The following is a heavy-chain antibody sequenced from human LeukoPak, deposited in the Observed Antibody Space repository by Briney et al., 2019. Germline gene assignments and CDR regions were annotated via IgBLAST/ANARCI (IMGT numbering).Heavy chain of an antibody. CDR3: ARAALSAAAPFDP. CDR1: GGSISSYY. J-gene: IGHJ5*02. CDR2: IYYSGST. V-gene: IGHV4-59*01. D-gene: IGHD6-13*01. Sequence: NPSETLSLTCTVSGGSISSYYRSWIRQPPGKGLEWIGYIYYSGSTNYNPSLKSRVTISVDTSKNQFSLKLSSVTAADTAVYYCARAALSAAAPFDPWGQGTLVTVSS.